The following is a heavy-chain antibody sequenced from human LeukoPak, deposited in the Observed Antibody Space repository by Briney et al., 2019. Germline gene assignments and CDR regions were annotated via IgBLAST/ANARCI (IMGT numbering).Heavy chain of an antibody. CDR3: VRNLAVAGTCFDS. Sequence: GGSLRLSCAASGFTFRNYWMSWVRQAPGTGLEWVANIKQDGSDRSYVTSVRGRFTISRDNAESSLYLQMNSLRVEDTAVYYCVRNLAVAGTCFDSWGQGTLVTVSS. D-gene: IGHD6-19*01. J-gene: IGHJ4*02. V-gene: IGHV3-7*03. CDR1: GFTFRNYW. CDR2: IKQDGSDR.